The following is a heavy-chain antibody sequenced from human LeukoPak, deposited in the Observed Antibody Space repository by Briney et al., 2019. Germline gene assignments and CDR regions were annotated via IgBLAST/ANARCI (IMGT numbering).Heavy chain of an antibody. CDR2: TYYRSKWYN. Sequence: SQTLSLTCAISGDSVSSNSAAWNWIRQSPSRGLEWLGRTYYRSKWYNDYAVSVKSRITINPDTSKSQFSLQLNSVTPEDTAVYYCARTLVGATSSYYYMDVWGKGTTVTVSS. CDR3: ARTLVGATSSYYYMDV. D-gene: IGHD1-26*01. CDR1: GDSVSSNSAA. V-gene: IGHV6-1*01. J-gene: IGHJ6*03.